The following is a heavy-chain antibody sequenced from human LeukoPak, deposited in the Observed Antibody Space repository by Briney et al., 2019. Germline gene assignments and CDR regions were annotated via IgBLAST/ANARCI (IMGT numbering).Heavy chain of an antibody. CDR1: GYTLSSYG. J-gene: IGHJ3*02. CDR2: ISGYNYKT. Sequence: ASVKVSCKAFGYTLSSYGISWLRQAPGQGLEWIGWISGYNYKTKYAQTFQGRVAMTIDTSTKTVSMELRILRSNDTAVYYCARDHEGSPFWRDAFDIWGQGTMVTVSS. CDR3: ARDHEGSPFWRDAFDI. V-gene: IGHV1-18*04. D-gene: IGHD3-3*01.